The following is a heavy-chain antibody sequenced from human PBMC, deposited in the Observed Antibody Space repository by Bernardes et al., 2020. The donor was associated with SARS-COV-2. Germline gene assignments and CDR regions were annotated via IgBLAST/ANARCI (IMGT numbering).Heavy chain of an antibody. V-gene: IGHV4-59*01. CDR3: ARVGDAQYHDAFEI. D-gene: IGHD3-16*01. J-gene: IGHJ3*02. CDR1: GDHMDSYY. Sequence: SETLSLTCSVSGDHMDSYYWSWIRQPPGKGLEWLAYISHTGSTKYNPSLESRLTISVDTSKSQFSLNLRSVTAADTAVYFCARVGDAQYHDAFEIWGQGTTVSVSS. CDR2: ISHTGST.